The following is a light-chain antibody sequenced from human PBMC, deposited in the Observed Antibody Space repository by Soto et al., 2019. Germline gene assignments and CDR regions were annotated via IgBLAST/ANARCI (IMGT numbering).Light chain of an antibody. V-gene: IGKV3D-20*01. J-gene: IGKJ5*01. CDR2: DAS. CDR3: QQYGSSPST. Sequence: EIVLTQSPGTLSLSPGERATLSCRASQSVSSSYLAWYQQKPGLAPRLLIYDASNRATGIPGRFSGSGSGTDFTLTISRLEPEDFAVYYCQQYGSSPSTFGQGTRRRL. CDR1: QSVSSSY.